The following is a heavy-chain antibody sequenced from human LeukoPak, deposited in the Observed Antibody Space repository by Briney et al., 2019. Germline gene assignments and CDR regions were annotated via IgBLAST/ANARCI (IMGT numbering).Heavy chain of an antibody. Sequence: GGSLRLSCAASGFTFSSYSMNWVRQAPGKGLEWVSSISSSSSYIYYADSVKGRFTISRDNAKNSLYLQMNSLRAEDTAVYYCARLRCCSSTSCKIPGSIDIWGQGTMVTVSS. CDR2: ISSSSSYI. V-gene: IGHV3-21*01. J-gene: IGHJ3*02. D-gene: IGHD2-2*01. CDR1: GFTFSSYS. CDR3: ARLRCCSSTSCKIPGSIDI.